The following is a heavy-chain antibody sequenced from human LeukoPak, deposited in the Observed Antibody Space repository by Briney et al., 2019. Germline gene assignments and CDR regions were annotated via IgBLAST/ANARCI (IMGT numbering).Heavy chain of an antibody. J-gene: IGHJ4*02. D-gene: IGHD2-21*01. CDR3: AKVGVSGPHFDY. Sequence: PGGSLRLSCAASGFTFSSYAMSWVRQAPGKGLEWVSAISGSGGSTHYADSVKGRFTISRDNSKNTLYLQMNSLRAEDTAVYYCAKVGVSGPHFDYWGQGTLVTVSS. CDR1: GFTFSSYA. V-gene: IGHV3-23*01. CDR2: ISGSGGST.